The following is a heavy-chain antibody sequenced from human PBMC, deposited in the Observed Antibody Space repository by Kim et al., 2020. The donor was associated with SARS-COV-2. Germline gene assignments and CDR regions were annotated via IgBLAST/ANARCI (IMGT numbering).Heavy chain of an antibody. D-gene: IGHD3-10*01. Sequence: SETLSLTCAVYGGSFSGYYWSWIRQPPGKGLEWIGEINHSGRTNYNPSLKSRVTISVDTSKNQFSLKLNSVTAADAALYFCARRLSNTSGWGSHYCDLWG. CDR2: INHSGRT. CDR1: GGSFSGYY. J-gene: IGHJ2*01. CDR3: ARRLSNTSGWGSHYCDL. V-gene: IGHV4-34*01.